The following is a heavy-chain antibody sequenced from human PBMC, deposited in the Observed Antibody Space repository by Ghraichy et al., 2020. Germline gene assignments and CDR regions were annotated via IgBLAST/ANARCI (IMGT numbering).Heavy chain of an antibody. CDR1: GFTFSNYW. V-gene: IGHV3-74*01. D-gene: IGHD2-15*01. CDR2: IRSDGSST. J-gene: IGHJ4*02. CDR3: AREYCSGGRCFVGTGGSHFDY. Sequence: GGSLRLSCAASGFTFSNYWMHWVRQAPGKGLVWVSRIRSDGSSTIYADSVKGRFTISRDNAKNTLYLQMNSMRAEDTAVYYCAREYCSGGRCFVGTGGSHFDYWGQGTLVTVSS.